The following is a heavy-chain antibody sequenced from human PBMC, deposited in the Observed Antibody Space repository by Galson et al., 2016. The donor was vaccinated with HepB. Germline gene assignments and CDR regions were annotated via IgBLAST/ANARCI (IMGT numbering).Heavy chain of an antibody. CDR3: ARDFYVILTGSQKPFDQ. D-gene: IGHD3-9*01. CDR2: IEWDDDK. J-gene: IGHJ4*02. Sequence: PALVKPPQTLTLTCTFSGFSLRTSGMCVSWIRQPPGKALEWLALIEWDDDKYYNTSLRTRLTISKDTSKNQVVLTMTNMDPVDTATYFGARDFYVILTGSQKPFDQWGQGTLVTVSS. CDR1: GFSLRTSGMC. V-gene: IGHV2-70*13.